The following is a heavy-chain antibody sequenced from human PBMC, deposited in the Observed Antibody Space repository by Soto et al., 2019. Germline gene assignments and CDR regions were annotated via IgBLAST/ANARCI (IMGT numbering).Heavy chain of an antibody. CDR3: AKDRPIVVVPAGLSDS. CDR2: ISASSYDT. CDR1: GSIFSTYG. V-gene: IGHV3-23*01. D-gene: IGHD2-2*01. J-gene: IGHJ4*02. Sequence: GGSLRLSCAASGSIFSTYGMSWVRQAPGKGLEWVSSISASSYDTYYADSVKGRFAISRDNSQNTLYLHMSSLRGDDTAVYYCAKDRPIVVVPAGLSDSWGQGTLVTVSS.